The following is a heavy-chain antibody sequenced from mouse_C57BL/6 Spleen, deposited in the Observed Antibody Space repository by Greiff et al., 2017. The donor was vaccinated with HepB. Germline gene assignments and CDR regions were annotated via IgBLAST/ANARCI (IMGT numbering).Heavy chain of an antibody. CDR3: ARGNWDVGFDY. Sequence: VQLKQSGPELVKPGASVKISCKASGYTFTDYYMNWVKQSHGKSLEWIGDINPNNGGTSYNQKFKGKATLTVDKSSSTAYMELRSLTSEDSAVYYCARGNWDVGFDYWGQGTTLTVSS. J-gene: IGHJ2*01. D-gene: IGHD4-1*01. V-gene: IGHV1-26*01. CDR2: INPNNGGT. CDR1: GYTFTDYY.